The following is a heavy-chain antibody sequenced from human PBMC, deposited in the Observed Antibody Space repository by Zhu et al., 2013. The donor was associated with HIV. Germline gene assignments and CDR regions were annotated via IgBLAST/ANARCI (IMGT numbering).Heavy chain of an antibody. Sequence: QVQLVQSGAEVKKPGASVKVSCKASGYTFTGYYMHWVRQAPGQGLEWMGWINPNSGGTNYAQKFQGRVTMTRDTSISTAYMELSRLRSDDTAVYYCARDLHSITIFGVVTGWFDPGAREPWVTVSS. CDR3: ARDLHSITIFGVVTGWFDP. V-gene: IGHV1-2*02. CDR1: GYTFTGYY. CDR2: INPNSGGT. D-gene: IGHD3-3*01. J-gene: IGHJ5*02.